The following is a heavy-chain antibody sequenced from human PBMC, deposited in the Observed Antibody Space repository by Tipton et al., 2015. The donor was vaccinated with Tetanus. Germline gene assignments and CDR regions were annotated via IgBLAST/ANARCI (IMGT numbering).Heavy chain of an antibody. V-gene: IGHV4-39*02. D-gene: IGHD4-17*01. CDR3: ARDRGLTTGGGIGMDV. CDR1: GGSISSSSYY. CDR2: IYYSGST. Sequence: TLSLTCTVSGGSISSSSYYWGWIRQPPGKGLEWIGSIYYSGSTYYNPSLKSRVTISVDTSKNQFSLKLSSVTAADTAVYYCARDRGLTTGGGIGMDVWGQGTTVTVSS. J-gene: IGHJ6*02.